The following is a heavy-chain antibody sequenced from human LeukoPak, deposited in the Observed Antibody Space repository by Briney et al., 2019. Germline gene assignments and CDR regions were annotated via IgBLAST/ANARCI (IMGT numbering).Heavy chain of an antibody. CDR3: TRAVAAADFSPGY. Sequence: GGSLRLSCVASGFTFSSYSMNWVRQAPGKGLEWVSCISSSSSYIYYADSVKGRFTISRDNAKNSVHLQMNSQRAEDTAVYDCTRAVAAADFSPGYWGQGTLVTVSS. D-gene: IGHD6-13*01. CDR2: ISSSSSYI. V-gene: IGHV3-21*01. J-gene: IGHJ4*02. CDR1: GFTFSSYS.